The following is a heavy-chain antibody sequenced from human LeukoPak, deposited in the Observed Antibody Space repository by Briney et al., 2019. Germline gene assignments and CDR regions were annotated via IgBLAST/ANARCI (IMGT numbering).Heavy chain of an antibody. CDR2: AYGDGSSQ. CDR3: ATGGNFYYSP. J-gene: IGHJ5*02. V-gene: IGHV3-33*01. Sequence: GGSLRLSCAASGFPFSGYGMHWVRQAPGKGLEWVAVAYGDGSSQYYADSVKGRFSISKDISKNTLSLQMNSLRAEDTAVYSCATGGNFYYSPWGQGTLVTVSS. CDR1: GFPFSGYG. D-gene: IGHD4-11*01.